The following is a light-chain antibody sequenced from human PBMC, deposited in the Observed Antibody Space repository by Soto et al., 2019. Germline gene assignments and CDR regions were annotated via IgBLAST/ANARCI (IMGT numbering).Light chain of an antibody. CDR2: GTS. CDR3: QQYGSPPPT. Sequence: EIVLTQSPGTPSLSPGERATLSCRASQSVTNNYLAWYQRKPGQPPRLLIYGTSYRSTDIPRRFSGSGSGTDFTLTITRLEPEDFAVYYCQQYGSPPPTFGQGTKVEIK. J-gene: IGKJ1*01. CDR1: QSVTNNY. V-gene: IGKV3-20*01.